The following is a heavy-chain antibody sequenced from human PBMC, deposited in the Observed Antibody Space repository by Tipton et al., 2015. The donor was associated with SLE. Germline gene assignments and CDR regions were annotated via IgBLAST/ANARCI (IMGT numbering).Heavy chain of an antibody. Sequence: GLVKPSETLSLTCAVYGGSFSGYYWSWIRQPPGKGLEWIGEINHGGSTNYNPSLKSRVTISVDTSKNQFSLKLSSVTAADTAVYYCARCIAAAGRFDPWGQGTLVTVSS. CDR3: ARCIAAAGRFDP. D-gene: IGHD6-13*01. CDR2: INHGGST. J-gene: IGHJ5*02. CDR1: GGSFSGYY. V-gene: IGHV4-34*01.